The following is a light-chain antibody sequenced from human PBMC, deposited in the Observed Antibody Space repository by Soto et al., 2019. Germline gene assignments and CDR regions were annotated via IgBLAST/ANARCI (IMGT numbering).Light chain of an antibody. CDR3: ISYAGSNNFE. V-gene: IGLV2-8*01. CDR1: SSDVGGYNY. CDR2: EVS. Sequence: QSALTQPPSASGSPGQSVTISCTGTSSDVGGYNYVSWYQQHPGKAPKLMIYEVSKRPSGVPDRFSGSKSGNTASLTVSGLQAEDEADYYCISYAGSNNFEFGGGTKLTVL. J-gene: IGLJ2*01.